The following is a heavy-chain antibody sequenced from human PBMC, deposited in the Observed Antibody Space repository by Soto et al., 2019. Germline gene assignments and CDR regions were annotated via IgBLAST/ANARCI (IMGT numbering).Heavy chain of an antibody. D-gene: IGHD2-21*01. CDR2: IRAYNGNT. V-gene: IGHV1-18*01. Sequence: ASVKVSCKASGYTFTSYGISWGRQAPGQGLEGMGWIRAYNGNTNYAQKLQGRVTMTTDTSTSTAYMELRSLRSDDTAVYYCARAYSLLPTPRGHYYYYYGMDVWGQGPTVTVSS. CDR1: GYTFTSYG. J-gene: IGHJ6*02. CDR3: ARAYSLLPTPRGHYYYYYGMDV.